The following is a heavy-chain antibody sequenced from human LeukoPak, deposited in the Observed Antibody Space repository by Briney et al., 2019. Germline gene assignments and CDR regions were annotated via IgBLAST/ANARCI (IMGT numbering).Heavy chain of an antibody. CDR3: ASALYSSGGWFDP. CDR1: GYTFNSYG. J-gene: IGHJ5*02. CDR2: ISAYNGNT. D-gene: IGHD6-19*01. Sequence: ASVKVSCKASGYTFNSYGISWVRQAPGQGLEWLGWISAYNGNTDYAQKLQGRVTMTTDTSTSTAYMELRSLRSDDTAVYYCASALYSSGGWFDPWGQGTLVTVSS. V-gene: IGHV1-18*01.